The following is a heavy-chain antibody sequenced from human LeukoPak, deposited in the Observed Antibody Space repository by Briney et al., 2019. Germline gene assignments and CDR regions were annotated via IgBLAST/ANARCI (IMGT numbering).Heavy chain of an antibody. J-gene: IGHJ4*02. CDR1: GGSFSGYC. D-gene: IGHD3-22*01. V-gene: IGHV4-34*01. CDR2: INHSGST. CDR3: ASIYYDSSY. Sequence: SETLSLTCAVYGGSFSGYCWSWIRQPPGKGLEWIGEINHSGSTNYNPSLKSRVTISVDTSKNQFSLKLSSVTAADTAVYYCASIYYDSSYWGQGTLVTVSS.